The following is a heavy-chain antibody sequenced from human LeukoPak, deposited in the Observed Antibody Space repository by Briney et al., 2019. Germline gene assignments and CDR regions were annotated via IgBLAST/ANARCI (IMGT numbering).Heavy chain of an antibody. CDR1: GFSFSDYY. V-gene: IGHV3-11*01. Sequence: PGGSLRLSCAASGFSFSDYYMSWIRQAPGKGLEWVSYISNSGSTKYYADSVKGRFTISRDNAKNSLYVQMNSLRAEDTAVYYCASLSSSGTYYYYWGQGTLVTVSS. CDR2: ISNSGSTK. CDR3: ASLSSSGTYYYY. D-gene: IGHD3-10*01. J-gene: IGHJ4*02.